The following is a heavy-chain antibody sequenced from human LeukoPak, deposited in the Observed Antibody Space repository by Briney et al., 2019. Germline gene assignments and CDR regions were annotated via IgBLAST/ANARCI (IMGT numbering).Heavy chain of an antibody. CDR3: ARDKEVAGIFDY. CDR1: GFTFSSYS. V-gene: IGHV3-21*01. J-gene: IGHJ4*02. CDR2: ISSSSSYI. D-gene: IGHD6-19*01. Sequence: GGSLRLSCAASGFTFSSYSMNWVRQARGKGLEWVSSISSSSSYIYYADSVKGRFIISRDNAKNSLYLQMNSLRAEDTAVYYCARDKEVAGIFDYWGQGTLVTVSS.